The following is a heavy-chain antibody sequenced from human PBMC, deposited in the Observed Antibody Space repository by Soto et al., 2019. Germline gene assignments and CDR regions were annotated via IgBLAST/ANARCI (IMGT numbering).Heavy chain of an antibody. CDR1: GDSVSSGNFY. Sequence: SETLSLTCTVSGDSVSSGNFYWTWIRQPSWKGLEWIGYVYYSGSTNYNPSLKSRVTISIDASKNQFSLNLKSVTAAETVVYYGARDAKPPKDGGYYYYAMDVWAQGTTVTVSS. V-gene: IGHV4-61*01. CDR2: VYYSGST. J-gene: IGHJ6*02. D-gene: IGHD3-16*01. CDR3: ARDAKPPKDGGYYYYAMDV.